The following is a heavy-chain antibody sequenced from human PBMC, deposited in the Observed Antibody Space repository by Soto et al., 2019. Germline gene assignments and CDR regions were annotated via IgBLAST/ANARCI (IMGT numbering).Heavy chain of an antibody. J-gene: IGHJ4*02. CDR3: ARRITYGNTFNY. CDR1: GGSITSSDYL. Sequence: QLQLQESGPGLVKPSETLSLSCNLYGGSITSSDYLWGWIRQPPGKGPEWIGNIYYSGSVPYNPSHKRRVTISVDTSKNQFSLKMTSVTAADTAIYYCARRITYGNTFNYWGRGLLVTVSS. D-gene: IGHD4-4*01. CDR2: IYYSGSV. V-gene: IGHV4-39*01.